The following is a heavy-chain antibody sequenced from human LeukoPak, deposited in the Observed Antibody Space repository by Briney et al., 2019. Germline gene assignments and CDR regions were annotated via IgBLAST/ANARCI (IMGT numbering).Heavy chain of an antibody. D-gene: IGHD5-18*01. V-gene: IGHV4-39*01. CDR2: FYYSGST. J-gene: IGHJ4*02. CDR3: ARWPSGYNYGLFDC. CDR1: GGSISSGSYF. Sequence: KPSETLSLTCTVSGGSISSGSYFWGWIRQPPGMGLQWIGSFYYSGSTYYSPSLKSRLTISVDTSKNQFSLKLSSVTAADTAVYYCARWPSGYNYGLFDCWGQGALVTVSS.